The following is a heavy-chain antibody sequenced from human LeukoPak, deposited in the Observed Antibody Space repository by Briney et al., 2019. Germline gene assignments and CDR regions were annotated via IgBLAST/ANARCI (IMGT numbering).Heavy chain of an antibody. D-gene: IGHD4-23*01. V-gene: IGHV3-53*01. CDR3: ARGNDGGNLDY. Sequence: PGGSLRLSCAASGFTVSSNYMSWVRQAPGKGLEWVSVIYSGGSTYYADSVKGRFTISRDSSKNTLYLQMNSLRAEDTAVYYCARGNDGGNLDYWGQGTLVTVSS. J-gene: IGHJ4*02. CDR2: IYSGGST. CDR1: GFTVSSNY.